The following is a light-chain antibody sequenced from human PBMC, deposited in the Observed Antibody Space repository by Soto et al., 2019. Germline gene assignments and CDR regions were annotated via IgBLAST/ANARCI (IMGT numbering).Light chain of an antibody. CDR1: QRVGIN. CDR2: GAS. CDR3: QQYSNWPPWT. Sequence: EIVMTQSPATLSVSPGETATLSCRASQRVGINLAWYQQKLGQAPRLLIYGASTRATGIPGRFSGSGSGTEFTLTISSLQSEDFAVYYCQQYSNWPPWTFGQGTKVDIK. J-gene: IGKJ1*01. V-gene: IGKV3-15*01.